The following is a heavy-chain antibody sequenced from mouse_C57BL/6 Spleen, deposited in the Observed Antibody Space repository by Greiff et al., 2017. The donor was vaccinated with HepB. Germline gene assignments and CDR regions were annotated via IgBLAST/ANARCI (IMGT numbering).Heavy chain of an antibody. V-gene: IGHV1-55*01. CDR1: GYTFTSYW. CDR2: IYPGSGST. Sequence: QVQLQQSGAELVKPGASVKMSCKASGYTFTSYWITWVKQRPGQGLEWIGDIYPGSGSTNYNEKFKSKATLTVDTSSSTAYMQLSSLTSEDSAVYYCARARGVTTGGFDYWGQGTTLTVSS. D-gene: IGHD2-2*01. J-gene: IGHJ2*01. CDR3: ARARGVTTGGFDY.